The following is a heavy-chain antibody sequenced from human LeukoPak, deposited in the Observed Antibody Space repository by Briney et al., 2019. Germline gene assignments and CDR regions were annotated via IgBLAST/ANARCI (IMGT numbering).Heavy chain of an antibody. CDR3: ASSRYSSSWYGPYYYGMDV. V-gene: IGHV4-59*01. D-gene: IGHD6-13*01. Sequence: PSETLSLTCTVSGGSISSYYWSWIRQPPGKGLEWIGDIYYSGSTNYNPSLKSRVTISVDTSKNQFSLKLSSVTAADTAVYYCASSRYSSSWYGPYYYGMDVWGQGTTVTVSS. J-gene: IGHJ6*02. CDR1: GGSISSYY. CDR2: IYYSGST.